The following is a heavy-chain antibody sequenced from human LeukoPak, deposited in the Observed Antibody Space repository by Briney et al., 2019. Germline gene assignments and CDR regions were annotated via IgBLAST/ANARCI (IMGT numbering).Heavy chain of an antibody. Sequence: PGGSLRLSCAASGFTFSSYGMHWVRQAPGKGLVWVSRINSDGSSTSYADSVKGRFTISRDNAKNTLYLQMNSLRAEDTAVYYCARDPLDSSGYHGLGYWGQGTLVTVSS. V-gene: IGHV3-74*01. D-gene: IGHD3-22*01. CDR2: INSDGSST. J-gene: IGHJ4*02. CDR1: GFTFSSYG. CDR3: ARDPLDSSGYHGLGY.